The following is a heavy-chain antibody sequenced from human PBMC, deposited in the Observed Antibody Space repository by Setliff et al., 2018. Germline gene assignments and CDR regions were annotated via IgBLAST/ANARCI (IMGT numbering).Heavy chain of an antibody. CDR2: INPHASEK. Sequence: PSETLSLSCTASGFSYSNCWVSWVRQAPGKGLEWLASINPHASEKYYVDSVEGRFTISRDNAKNLLSLQMNNLRTEDTAIYYCFGAGTCSYWGQGTLVSVSS. CDR1: GFSYSNCW. CDR3: FGAGTCSY. D-gene: IGHD3-10*01. J-gene: IGHJ4*02. V-gene: IGHV3-7*01.